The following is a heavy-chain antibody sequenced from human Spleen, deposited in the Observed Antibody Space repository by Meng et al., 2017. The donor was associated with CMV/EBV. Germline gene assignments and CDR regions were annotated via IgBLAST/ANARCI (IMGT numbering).Heavy chain of an antibody. CDR3: AKLAYSNSHLDY. CDR2: INESGNT. Sequence: SETLSLTCAVYGATFTGHILNWIRQPPGKGLEWIGEINESGNTDYSPSLKSRVTISIDASKNHFSLKLSSLTAADTAVYYCAKLAYSNSHLDYWGQGTLVTVSS. V-gene: IGHV4-34*08. J-gene: IGHJ4*02. D-gene: IGHD4-11*01. CDR1: GATFTGHI.